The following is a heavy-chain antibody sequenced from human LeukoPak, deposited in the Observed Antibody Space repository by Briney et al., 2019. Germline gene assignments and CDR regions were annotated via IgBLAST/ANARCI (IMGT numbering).Heavy chain of an antibody. D-gene: IGHD2-15*01. CDR2: INSDGSST. J-gene: IGHJ4*02. CDR3: AKDDPTISTPY. CDR1: GFTFSRYW. Sequence: GGSLRLSCAASGFTFSRYWMHWVRQAPGKGLVWVSHINSDGSSTIYADSVKGRFTISRDNSKNTLYLQMNSLRAEDTAVYYCAKDDPTISTPYWGQGTLVTVSS. V-gene: IGHV3-74*01.